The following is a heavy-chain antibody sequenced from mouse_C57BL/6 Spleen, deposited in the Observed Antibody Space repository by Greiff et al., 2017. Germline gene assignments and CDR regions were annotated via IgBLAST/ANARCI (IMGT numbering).Heavy chain of an antibody. CDR1: GYTFTDYY. V-gene: IGHV1-26*01. J-gene: IGHJ4*01. CDR2: INPNNGGT. Sequence: VQLKQSGPELVKPGASVKISCKASGYTFTDYYMNWVKQSHGKSLEWIGDINPNNGGTSYNQKFKGKATLTVDKSSSTAYMELRSLTSEDSAVYYCARWDTTVEDAMDYWGQGTSVTVSS. CDR3: ARWDTTVEDAMDY. D-gene: IGHD1-1*01.